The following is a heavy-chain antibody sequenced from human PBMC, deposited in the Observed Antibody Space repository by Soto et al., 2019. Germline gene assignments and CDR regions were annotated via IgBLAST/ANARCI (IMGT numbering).Heavy chain of an antibody. J-gene: IGHJ6*02. V-gene: IGHV1-18*01. CDR3: ARAGDIVLLPHYAMDV. Sequence: ASVKVSCKASGYTFTTYAISWVRQAPGQGLEWMGWISTYNGNTNYAQKLQGRVTMTTGTSTSTAYMELRSLTSDDTAVYYCARAGDIVLLPHYAMDVWGQVTTVTVSS. CDR2: ISTYNGNT. CDR1: GYTFTTYA. D-gene: IGHD2-15*01.